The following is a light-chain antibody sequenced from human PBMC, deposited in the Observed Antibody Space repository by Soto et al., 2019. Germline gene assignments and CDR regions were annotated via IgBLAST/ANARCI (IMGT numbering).Light chain of an antibody. Sequence: DIQITQSSTSPSSSVGDRGTIPCRASQGTSNYLAWYQQKPGKVPKLLIYAASTLQSGVPARFSGSGSGTDLSLTISSLQPEDVATYYSQKYNSAPRTFGQGTRWIS. J-gene: IGKJ1*01. V-gene: IGKV1-27*01. CDR3: QKYNSAPRT. CDR1: QGTSNY. CDR2: AAS.